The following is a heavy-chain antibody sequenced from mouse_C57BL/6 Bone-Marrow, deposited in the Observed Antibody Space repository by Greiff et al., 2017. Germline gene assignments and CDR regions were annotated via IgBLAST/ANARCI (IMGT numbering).Heavy chain of an antibody. CDR1: GYTFTSYW. D-gene: IGHD4-1*01. V-gene: IGHV1-74*01. Sequence: QVQLQQPGAGLVKPGASVKVSCKASGYTFTSYWMHWVKQRPGQGLEWIGRIHPSDSDSNSNQTFKGKATLTVDKSTSTAYMQRSSLTSKDSAVYDSASQTGTIDYWGQGTTLTVSS. J-gene: IGHJ2*01. CDR3: ASQTGTIDY. CDR2: IHPSDSDS.